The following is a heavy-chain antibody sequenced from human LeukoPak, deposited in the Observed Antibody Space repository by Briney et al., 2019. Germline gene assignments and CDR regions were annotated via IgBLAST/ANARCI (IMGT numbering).Heavy chain of an antibody. CDR1: GGSISSYY. CDR2: IYYTGST. J-gene: IGHJ4*02. CDR3: ARIDYYGDLMGHFDY. D-gene: IGHD4-17*01. Sequence: SETLSLTCTVSGGSISSYYWSWIRQPPGKGLEWIGYIYYTGSTNYNPSLKSRVTISLDTSKNQFSLKLSSVIAADTAVYYCARIDYYGDLMGHFDYWGQGTLVTVSS. V-gene: IGHV4-59*01.